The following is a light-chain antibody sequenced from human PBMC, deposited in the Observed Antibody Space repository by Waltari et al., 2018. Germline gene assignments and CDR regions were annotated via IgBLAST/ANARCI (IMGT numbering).Light chain of an antibody. CDR3: QQHYSSPRT. J-gene: IGKJ1*01. Sequence: DIVMTQYPDSLAVSLGERVTINCKSSQSLLYSSNNKNYLAWYQQKPGQAPKLLISWASTRESGIPKRFSGSGSGTDFTLTISGLQAEDVAVYYCQQHYSSPRTFGQGTKVEIK. CDR2: WAS. V-gene: IGKV4-1*01. CDR1: QSLLYSSNNKNY.